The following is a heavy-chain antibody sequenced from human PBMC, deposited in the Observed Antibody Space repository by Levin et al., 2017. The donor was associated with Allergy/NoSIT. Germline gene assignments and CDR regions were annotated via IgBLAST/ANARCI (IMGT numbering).Heavy chain of an antibody. Sequence: GESLKISCAASAFTFSNAWMTWVRQAPGKGLEWVGRIKSKTDGGTTEYAAPVKGRFTISRDDSKNTLYLQMNSLKTEDTGVYYCTTTIRWYPPEVDYWGQGTLVTVSS. CDR3: TTTIRWYPPEVDY. CDR2: IKSKTDGGTT. J-gene: IGHJ4*02. V-gene: IGHV3-15*01. D-gene: IGHD4-23*01. CDR1: AFTFSNAW.